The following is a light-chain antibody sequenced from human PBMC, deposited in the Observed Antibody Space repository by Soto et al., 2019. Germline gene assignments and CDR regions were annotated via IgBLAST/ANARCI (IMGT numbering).Light chain of an antibody. Sequence: DIQMTKSPSSLSASVVDRITVTRRANESVGNWLAWYQQKPGKAPKLLIYAASTLQSGVPSRFSGSRSGTVFSLTVSSLQPEDFATYYCQKANSFPLSFGGGTKVDIK. J-gene: IGKJ4*01. CDR2: AAS. CDR1: ESVGNW. V-gene: IGKV1D-12*01. CDR3: QKANSFPLS.